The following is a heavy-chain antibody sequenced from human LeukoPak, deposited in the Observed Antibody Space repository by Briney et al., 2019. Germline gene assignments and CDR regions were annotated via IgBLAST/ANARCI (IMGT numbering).Heavy chain of an antibody. D-gene: IGHD5-24*01. CDR1: GFTFSSYA. Sequence: GGSLRLSCAASGFTFSSYAMHWVRQAPGKGLEWVAVISYDGSNKYYADSVKGRFTISRDNSKNTLYLQMNSLRAEDTAVYYCARARETDYWGQGTLVTVSS. J-gene: IGHJ4*02. CDR2: ISYDGSNK. CDR3: ARARETDY. V-gene: IGHV3-30-3*01.